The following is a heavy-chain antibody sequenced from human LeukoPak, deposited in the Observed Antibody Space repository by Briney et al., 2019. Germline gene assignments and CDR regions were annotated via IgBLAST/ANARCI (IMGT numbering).Heavy chain of an antibody. CDR1: GDSVSSNSAA. CDR3: ARSRSSSWYVEEY. V-gene: IGHV6-1*01. D-gene: IGHD6-13*01. J-gene: IGHJ4*02. CDR2: TYYRSKWYN. Sequence: SQTLSLTCAISGDSVSSNSAAWNWIRHSPSRGLEWLGRTYYRSKWYNDYAVSVKSRITINPDTSKNQFSLQLNSVTPEDTAVYYCARSRSSSWYVEEYWGQGTLVTVSS.